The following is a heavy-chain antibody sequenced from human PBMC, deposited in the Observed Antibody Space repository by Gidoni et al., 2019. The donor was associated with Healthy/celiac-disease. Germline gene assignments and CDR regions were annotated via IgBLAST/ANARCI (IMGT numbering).Heavy chain of an antibody. CDR2: INPSGGSP. CDR3: AREGYCGGDCFPHY. V-gene: IGHV1-46*01. J-gene: IGHJ4*02. D-gene: IGHD2-21*02. Sequence: HWVRQAPGQGLEWMGIINPSGGSPSYAQKFQGRVTMTRDTSTSTVYMELSSLRSEDTAVYYCAREGYCGGDCFPHYWGQGTLVTVSS.